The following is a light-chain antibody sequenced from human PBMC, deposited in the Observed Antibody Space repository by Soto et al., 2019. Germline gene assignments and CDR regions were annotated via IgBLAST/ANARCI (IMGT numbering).Light chain of an antibody. CDR3: QQRSNWPPIT. V-gene: IGKV3D-20*02. CDR1: QSVSNRY. CDR2: GAS. J-gene: IGKJ5*01. Sequence: EIVLTQSPGTLSLSPGERATLSCRASQSVSNRYFAWYHHKPGQAPRLLIYGASTRATGIPDRFSGSGSGTDFTLTISSLEPEDFAVYYCQQRSNWPPITFGQGTRLEIK.